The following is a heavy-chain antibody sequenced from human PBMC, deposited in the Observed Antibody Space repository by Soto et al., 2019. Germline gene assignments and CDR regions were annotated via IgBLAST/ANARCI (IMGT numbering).Heavy chain of an antibody. CDR3: ARYPYDNSGSYFNAPLDY. CDR2: MWSEGTTR. Sequence: PGGSLRLSCAASGFTLSNYGMHWVRQAPGKGLDWVAVMWSEGTTRFYADSVKGRFTLSRDNSKNTLYLQTDSLRAEDTAVYYCARYPYDNSGSYFNAPLDYWGQGTLVTVSS. CDR1: GFTLSNYG. D-gene: IGHD3-22*01. V-gene: IGHV3-33*01. J-gene: IGHJ4*02.